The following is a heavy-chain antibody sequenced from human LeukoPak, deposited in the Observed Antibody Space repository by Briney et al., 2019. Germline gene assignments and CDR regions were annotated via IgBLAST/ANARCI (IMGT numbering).Heavy chain of an antibody. CDR3: TRDLMDYDVSTGLHHYYMDV. Sequence: GGSLRLSCVASGFTFSSYWMHWVRQDPRKGLVWVSRINGDGRNINYADSVRGRFTISRDDAKNTLYLQMNTLRVEDTAVYYCTRDLMDYDVSTGLHHYYMDVWGQGTTVTVSS. CDR1: GFTFSSYW. J-gene: IGHJ6*02. CDR2: INGDGRNI. D-gene: IGHD3-9*01. V-gene: IGHV3-74*01.